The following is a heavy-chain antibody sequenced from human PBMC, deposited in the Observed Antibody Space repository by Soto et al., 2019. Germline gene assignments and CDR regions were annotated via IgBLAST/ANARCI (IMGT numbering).Heavy chain of an antibody. D-gene: IGHD6-19*01. CDR1: GGTFSSYA. CDR3: ARANSGWYGADY. V-gene: IGHV1-69*13. J-gene: IGHJ4*02. Sequence: SVKVSCKASGGTFSSYAISWVRQAPGQGLEWMGGIIPIFGTANYAQKFQGRVTITADESTSTAYMELSSLRSEDTAVYYCARANSGWYGADYWGQGTLVTVSS. CDR2: IIPIFGTA.